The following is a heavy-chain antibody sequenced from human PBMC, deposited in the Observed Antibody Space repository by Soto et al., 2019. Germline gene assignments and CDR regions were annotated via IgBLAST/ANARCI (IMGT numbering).Heavy chain of an antibody. J-gene: IGHJ5*02. CDR3: ALNVASGHYLRRLDP. V-gene: IGHV1-69*13. Sequence: GSAVKVSCKASGGSFSTYPVSWVRQAPGQGLEWLGDIIPLFGTTNYAQKFQGRVTLTADDSTSTAYMELSSLSSADTAVYYCALNVASGHYLRRLDPSSQGSWVIVSS. CDR2: IIPLFGTT. D-gene: IGHD4-17*01. CDR1: GGSFSTYP.